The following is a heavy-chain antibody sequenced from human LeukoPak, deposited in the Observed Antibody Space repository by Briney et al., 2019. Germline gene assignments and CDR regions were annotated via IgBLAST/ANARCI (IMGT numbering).Heavy chain of an antibody. CDR1: GFTFSSYA. J-gene: IGHJ3*01. CDR3: TRDYPASFDV. Sequence: GGSLRLSCAASGFTFSSYAMSWVRQAPGKGLEWLGFIRSTIYGGTTDYAASVKGRFTISRDDSKSIAYLQMNSLKTEDTAMYYRTRDYPASFDVWGQGTLVTVSS. V-gene: IGHV3-49*04. CDR2: IRSTIYGGTT.